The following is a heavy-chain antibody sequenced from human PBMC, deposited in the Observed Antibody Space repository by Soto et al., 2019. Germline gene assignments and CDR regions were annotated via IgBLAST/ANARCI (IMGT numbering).Heavy chain of an antibody. CDR2: ISGSGGST. J-gene: IGHJ6*02. D-gene: IGHD3-22*01. CDR1: GFTFSSYA. CDR3: AKVRHYYYSSGYYYYYYGMDV. V-gene: IGHV3-23*01. Sequence: EVQLLESGGGLVQPGGSLRLSCAASGFTFSSYAMSWVRQAPGKGLEWVSAISGSGGSTYYADSVKGRFTIPRDNSKNTLYLPINSLRAENTAVYYCAKVRHYYYSSGYYYYYYGMDVWGQGTTVTVSS.